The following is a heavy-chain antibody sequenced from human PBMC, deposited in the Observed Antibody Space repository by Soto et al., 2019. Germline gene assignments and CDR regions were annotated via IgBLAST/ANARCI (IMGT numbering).Heavy chain of an antibody. Sequence: PSETLSLTCTVSGGPISSSSYYWGWIRQPPGKGLEWIGSIYYSGSTYYNPSLKSRVTISVDTSKNQFSLKLSSVTAADTAVYYCAREQYCTNGVCYNWFDYWGQGTLVTVSS. D-gene: IGHD2-8*01. CDR1: GGPISSSSYY. V-gene: IGHV4-39*02. J-gene: IGHJ5*01. CDR2: IYYSGST. CDR3: AREQYCTNGVCYNWFDY.